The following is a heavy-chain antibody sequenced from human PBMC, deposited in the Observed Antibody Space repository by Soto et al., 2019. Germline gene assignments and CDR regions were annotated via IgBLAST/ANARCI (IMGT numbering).Heavy chain of an antibody. Sequence: QVQLVESGGGVVQPGRSLRLSCAASGFTFSSYGMHWVRQAPGKGLEWVAVISYDGSNKYYADSVKGRFTISRDNSKNTLYLQMNSLRAEDTAVYYCAKDQGDFLFDYWGQGTLVTVSS. CDR2: ISYDGSNK. J-gene: IGHJ4*02. V-gene: IGHV3-30*18. CDR3: AKDQGDFLFDY. CDR1: GFTFSSYG. D-gene: IGHD3-10*01.